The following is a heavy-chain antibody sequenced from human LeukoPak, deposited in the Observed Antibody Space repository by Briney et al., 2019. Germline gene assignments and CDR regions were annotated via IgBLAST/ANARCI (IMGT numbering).Heavy chain of an antibody. J-gene: IGHJ6*03. V-gene: IGHV4-59*12. CDR1: GGSISSYY. Sequence: PSETLSLTCTVSGGSISSYYWSWIRQPPGKGLEWIGYIYHSGSTYYNPSLKSRVTISVDRSKNQFSLKLSSVTAADTAVYYCARTTYGDYGVGYYYMDVWGKGTTVTVSS. D-gene: IGHD4-17*01. CDR2: IYHSGST. CDR3: ARTTYGDYGVGYYYMDV.